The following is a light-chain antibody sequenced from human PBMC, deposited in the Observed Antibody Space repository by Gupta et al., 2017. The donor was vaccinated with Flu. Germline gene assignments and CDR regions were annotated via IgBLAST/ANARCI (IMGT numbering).Light chain of an antibody. J-gene: IGKJ1*01. CDR3: QQSYTFSRT. CDR2: TTS. CDR1: QSIRTF. Sequence: DIQLTQPPSSLSASVGDRVTITCRASQSIRTFLNWYQQRPGKAPKLLIHTTSTVQSGVPSRFSGDGSGTDFTLTISSLEPEDFATYYCQQSYTFSRTFGLGTTVEI. V-gene: IGKV1-39*01.